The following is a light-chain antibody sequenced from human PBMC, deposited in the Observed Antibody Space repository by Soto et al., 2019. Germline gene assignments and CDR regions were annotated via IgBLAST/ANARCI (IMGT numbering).Light chain of an antibody. Sequence: QPVLTQPPSVSGSPGHSVAISCTGTSSDVGSYNRVSWYQQPPGSAPKLMIYDVSNRPSGVPDRFSGSKSSNAASLTISGLQAEDEADYYCSSYTSSNTYVFGTGTKVTVL. CDR1: SSDVGSYNR. CDR3: SSYTSSNTYV. CDR2: DVS. V-gene: IGLV2-18*02. J-gene: IGLJ1*01.